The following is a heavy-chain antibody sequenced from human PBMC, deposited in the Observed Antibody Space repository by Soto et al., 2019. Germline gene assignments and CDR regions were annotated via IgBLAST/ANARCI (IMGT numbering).Heavy chain of an antibody. V-gene: IGHV3-33*01. CDR2: IWYDGSNK. CDR1: GLTFSSYV. Sequence: LXLSCAASGLTFSSYVMHWVRQAPGKGLEWVAVIWYDGSNKYYADSVKGRFTISRDNSKNTLYLQMNSLRAEDTAVYYCARDLFLSSGSYAEYFQHWGQGTLVTVSS. CDR3: ARDLFLSSGSYAEYFQH. D-gene: IGHD6-19*01. J-gene: IGHJ1*01.